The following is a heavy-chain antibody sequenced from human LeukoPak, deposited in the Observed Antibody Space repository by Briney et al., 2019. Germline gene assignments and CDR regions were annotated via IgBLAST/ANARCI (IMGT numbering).Heavy chain of an antibody. D-gene: IGHD1-1*01. CDR3: ARDSDDSYDKIDY. CDR1: GFTFRTYW. J-gene: IGHJ4*02. Sequence: PGGSLRLSCVASGFTFRTYWMSWVRQAPGKGLEWVANIRQDGSEKYYLDSVKGRFTISRDNAKNSLYLQMNSLRVEDTAVYYCARDSDDSYDKIDYWGQGTLVTVSS. CDR2: IRQDGSEK. V-gene: IGHV3-7*01.